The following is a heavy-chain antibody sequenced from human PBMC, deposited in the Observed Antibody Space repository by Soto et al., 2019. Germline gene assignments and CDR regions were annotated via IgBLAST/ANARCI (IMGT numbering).Heavy chain of an antibody. D-gene: IGHD6-6*01. CDR3: ASNEYSSSSGFFY. CDR1: SGSISSSNW. V-gene: IGHV4-4*02. J-gene: IGHJ4*02. Sequence: SETLSLTCAVSSGSISSSNWWSWVRQPPGKGLEWIGEIYHSGSTNYNPSLKSRATISVDKSKNQFSLKLSSVTAADTAVYYCASNEYSSSSGFFYWGQGTLVTVSS. CDR2: IYHSGST.